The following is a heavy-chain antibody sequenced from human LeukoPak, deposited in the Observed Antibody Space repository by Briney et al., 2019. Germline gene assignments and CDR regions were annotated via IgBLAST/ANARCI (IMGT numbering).Heavy chain of an antibody. CDR2: IYSGGST. CDR1: GFTVSSNY. D-gene: IGHD3-10*01. J-gene: IGHJ4*02. Sequence: GGSLRLSCAASGFTVSSNYMSWVRQAPGKGLEWVSVIYSGGSTYYADSVKGRFTISRDNSKDTLYLQMNSLRAEDTAVYYCARDESFYGSGRYYWGQGTLVTVSS. CDR3: ARDESFYGSGRYY. V-gene: IGHV3-53*01.